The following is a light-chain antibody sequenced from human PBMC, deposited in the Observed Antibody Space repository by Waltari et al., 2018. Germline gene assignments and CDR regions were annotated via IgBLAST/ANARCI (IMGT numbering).Light chain of an antibody. J-gene: IGLJ2*01. CDR1: SSNIGRNY. CDR2: RNN. Sequence: QSVLTQPPSASGTPGQRVTISCSGSSSNIGRNYVYWYQQLPGTAPKLLIYRNNQRPSGVPDRFSGSKSGTSASLAINGLRSEDEADYYCAAWDDSLSGVVFGGGTKLTVL. V-gene: IGLV1-47*01. CDR3: AAWDDSLSGVV.